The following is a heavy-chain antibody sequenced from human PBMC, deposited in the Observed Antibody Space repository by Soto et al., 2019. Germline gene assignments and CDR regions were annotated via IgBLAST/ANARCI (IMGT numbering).Heavy chain of an antibody. J-gene: IGHJ6*02. CDR3: ARSIVVVPASTAPLTDPYYYYYYGMDV. D-gene: IGHD2-2*01. CDR2: IIPIFGTA. CDR1: GGTFSSYA. Sequence: SVKVSCKASGGTFSSYAISWVRQAPGQGLEWMGGIIPIFGTANYAQKFQGRVTITADESTSTAYMELSSLRSEDTAVYYCARSIVVVPASTAPLTDPYYYYYYGMDVWGQGTTVTVSS. V-gene: IGHV1-69*13.